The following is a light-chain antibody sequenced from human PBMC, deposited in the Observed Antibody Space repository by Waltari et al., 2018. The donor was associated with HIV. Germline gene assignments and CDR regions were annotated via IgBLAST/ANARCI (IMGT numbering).Light chain of an antibody. Sequence: VMTQSPDSLAVSLGERATINCKSSQSLFYSSNNKNYLAWYQQKPGQTPKLLIHWASTRMSGVTDRLSGSGSATEFTLTIRSLQAEDVAVYYCHQYFSTPQTFGQGTKVEVK. CDR1: QSLFYSSNNKNY. CDR3: HQYFSTPQT. J-gene: IGKJ1*01. CDR2: WAS. V-gene: IGKV4-1*01.